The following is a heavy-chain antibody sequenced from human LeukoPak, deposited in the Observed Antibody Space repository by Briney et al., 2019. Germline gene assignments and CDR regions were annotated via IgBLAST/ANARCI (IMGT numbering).Heavy chain of an antibody. D-gene: IGHD3-22*01. CDR2: ISGSGDRT. J-gene: IGHJ4*02. CDR1: RFTFSRYG. V-gene: IGHV3-23*01. Sequence: HPGGSLRLSCAASRFTFSRYGMNWVRQTPGKGLEWVSAISGSGDRTYHADSVRGRFTISRDNSKNMLYLQMNSLRAEDTALYYCAKDADISVQLVVITSFDSWGQGTLVTASS. CDR3: AKDADISVQLVVITSFDS.